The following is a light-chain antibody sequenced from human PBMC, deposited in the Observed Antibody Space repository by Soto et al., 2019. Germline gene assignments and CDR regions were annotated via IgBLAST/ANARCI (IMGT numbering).Light chain of an antibody. CDR2: GAS. Sequence: DIVLTQSPDPLSLSPGERVTLSCRASQTGIISHVAWYRQKPGQPPRLLIQGASSRATGVADRFSGDGSGKDCTLTISRLDPEDFAVYFCQQYGDLPPPFGRGTRLEMK. V-gene: IGKV3-20*01. CDR1: QTGIISH. CDR3: QQYGDLPPP. J-gene: IGKJ2*01.